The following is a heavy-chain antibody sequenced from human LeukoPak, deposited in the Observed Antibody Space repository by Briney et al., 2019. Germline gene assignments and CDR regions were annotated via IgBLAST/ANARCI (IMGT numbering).Heavy chain of an antibody. V-gene: IGHV3-30-3*01. Sequence: GRSLRLSCAASGFTFSSYAMHWVRQAPGKGLEWVAVISYDGSNEYYADSVKGRFTISRDNSKNTLYLQMNSLRAEDTAVYYCARESSGWYYFDYWGQGTLVTVSS. CDR3: ARESSGWYYFDY. CDR1: GFTFSSYA. D-gene: IGHD6-19*01. CDR2: ISYDGSNE. J-gene: IGHJ4*02.